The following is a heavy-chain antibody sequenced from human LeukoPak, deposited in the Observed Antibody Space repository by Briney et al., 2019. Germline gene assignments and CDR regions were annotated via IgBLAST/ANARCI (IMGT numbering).Heavy chain of an antibody. CDR3: GRVGDGYNDNY. D-gene: IGHD5-24*01. CDR1: GFTVSSDY. V-gene: IGHV3-66*01. Sequence: GGSLRLSCAASGFTVSSDYMGWVRQAPEKGLEWVALISSGGSTYYADSLKGRFTISRDNSKNTLYLQMNSLRAEDTAVYYCGRVGDGYNDNYWGQGTLVTVSS. CDR2: ISSGGST. J-gene: IGHJ4*02.